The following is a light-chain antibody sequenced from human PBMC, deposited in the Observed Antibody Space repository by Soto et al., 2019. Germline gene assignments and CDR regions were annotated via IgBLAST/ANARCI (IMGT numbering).Light chain of an antibody. Sequence: QFVLTPPPPTSWTPGERVTISCSGSSSNIGSNTVNWYQQLPGTAPKLLIYSNNQRPSGVPDRFSGSKSGTSASLAISGLQSEDEADYYCAAWDDSLNGYVFGTGTKVTVL. CDR3: AAWDDSLNGYV. CDR1: SSNIGSNT. CDR2: SNN. J-gene: IGLJ1*01. V-gene: IGLV1-44*01.